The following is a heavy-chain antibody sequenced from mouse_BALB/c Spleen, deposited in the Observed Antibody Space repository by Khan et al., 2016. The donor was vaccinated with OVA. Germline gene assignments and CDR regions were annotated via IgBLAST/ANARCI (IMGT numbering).Heavy chain of an antibody. J-gene: IGHJ3*01. CDR2: TNPGNGYT. V-gene: IGHV1-4*01. CDR3: VRDGAYHRNDGWVAY. Sequence: QMQLEESGAELARPGASVKMSCKASGYTFTSYTIHWIKKRPGQGLEWIGYTNPGNGYTNYNQKFKDKATLTPDKSSTTAYLQLSSLTSDDSAIYNCVRDGAYHRNDGWVAYWGQGTLVTVSA. CDR1: GYTFTSYT. D-gene: IGHD2-14*01.